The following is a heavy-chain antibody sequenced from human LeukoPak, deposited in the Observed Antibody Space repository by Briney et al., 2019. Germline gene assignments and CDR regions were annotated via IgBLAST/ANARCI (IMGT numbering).Heavy chain of an antibody. J-gene: IGHJ6*02. Sequence: GESLKISCKGSGYSFTNYWIGWVRQMPGKGLEWMGIIYPGDSDTRYSPSFQGQVTISADKSISTAYLQWSSLKASDTAMYYCARHRISQSKGMDVWGQGTTVTVSS. D-gene: IGHD2-15*01. V-gene: IGHV5-51*01. CDR2: IYPGDSDT. CDR1: GYSFTNYW. CDR3: ARHRISQSKGMDV.